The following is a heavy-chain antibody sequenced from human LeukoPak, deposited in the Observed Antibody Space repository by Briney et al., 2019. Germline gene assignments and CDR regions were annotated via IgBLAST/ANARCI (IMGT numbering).Heavy chain of an antibody. CDR2: ISYDGSNK. CDR3: AKEGDGGYEVNY. D-gene: IGHD5-12*01. J-gene: IGHJ4*02. V-gene: IGHV3-30*18. Sequence: GGSLRLSCAASGFTFSSYGMHWVRQAPGKGLEWVAVISYDGSNKYYADSVKGRFTISRDNSKNTLYLQMNSLRAEDTAVYYCAKEGDGGYEVNYWGQGTLVTVSS. CDR1: GFTFSSYG.